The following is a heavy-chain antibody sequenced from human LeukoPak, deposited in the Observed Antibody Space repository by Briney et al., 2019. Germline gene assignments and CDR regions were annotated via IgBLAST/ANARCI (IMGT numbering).Heavy chain of an antibody. V-gene: IGHV3-30*04. CDR1: GFTFSSYA. D-gene: IGHD1-26*01. Sequence: GGSLRLSCAAYGFTFSSYAMHWVRQAPGKGLEWVAVISYDGSNKYYADSVKGRFTISRDNSKNTLYLQMNSLRAEDTAVYYCATITQKVGAKNAFDIWGQGTMVTVSS. CDR2: ISYDGSNK. CDR3: ATITQKVGAKNAFDI. J-gene: IGHJ3*02.